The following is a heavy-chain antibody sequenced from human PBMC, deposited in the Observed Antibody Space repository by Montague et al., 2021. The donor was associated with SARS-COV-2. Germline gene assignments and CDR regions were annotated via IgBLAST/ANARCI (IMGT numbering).Heavy chain of an antibody. CDR2: VSSSGRT. D-gene: IGHD6-19*01. J-gene: IGHJ6*01. V-gene: IGHV4-39*01. Sequence: SETLSLTCTVSGDAISDNTYKWGWIRQPPGKGLEFLASVSSSGRTHYXXXLQSRVTFSVDTSKNEISLKVTSVTAADTSVYYCARLALSGWPSYYLYGLDVWGPGTMITVSS. CDR1: GDAISDNTYK. CDR3: ARLALSGWPSYYLYGLDV.